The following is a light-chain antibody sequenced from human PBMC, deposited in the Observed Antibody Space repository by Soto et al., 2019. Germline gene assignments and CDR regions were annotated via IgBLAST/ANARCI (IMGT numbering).Light chain of an antibody. CDR2: GGS. Sequence: EIVLTQSPGTLSLSPGERVTLSCRASQSVSSSYLAWYQQKPGQAPRLLIYGGSSRATGIPHRFSGSGSGTDFTLTISRVEPDDFATYYCQQYNTYPWTFGQGTKVEIK. V-gene: IGKV3-20*01. J-gene: IGKJ1*01. CDR3: QQYNTYPWT. CDR1: QSVSSSY.